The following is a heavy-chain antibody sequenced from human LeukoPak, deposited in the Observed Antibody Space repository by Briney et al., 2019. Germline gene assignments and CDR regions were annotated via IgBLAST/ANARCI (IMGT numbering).Heavy chain of an antibody. D-gene: IGHD2-21*02. CDR3: SRDLALGDDAFHI. CDR1: GFTFSDYA. CDR2: ISTDGLNT. Sequence: GGSLRLSCAASGFTFSDYAVHWVRQAPGKGLDFVSSISTDGLNTHYADSVKGRFTVSRDNSKNILYLQMGSLSAEDMAVYYCSRDLALGDDAFHIWGQGTMVTVS. V-gene: IGHV3-64*02. J-gene: IGHJ3*02.